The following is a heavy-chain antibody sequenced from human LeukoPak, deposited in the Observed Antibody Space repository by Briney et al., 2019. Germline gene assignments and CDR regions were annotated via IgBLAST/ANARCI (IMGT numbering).Heavy chain of an antibody. J-gene: IGHJ4*02. Sequence: SETLSLTCAVYGGSFSGYYWSWIRQPPGKGLEWIGEINHSGSTNYNPSLKSRVTISVDTSKNQSSLKLSSVTAADTAVYYCAKASPFLEWLLLIGGPTDWGQGTLVTVSS. CDR1: GGSFSGYY. CDR2: INHSGST. D-gene: IGHD3-3*02. CDR3: AKASPFLEWLLLIGGPTD. V-gene: IGHV4-34*01.